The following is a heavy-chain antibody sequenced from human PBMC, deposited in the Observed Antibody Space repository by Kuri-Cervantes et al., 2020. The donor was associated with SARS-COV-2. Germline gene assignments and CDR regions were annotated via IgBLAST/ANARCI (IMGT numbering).Heavy chain of an antibody. CDR1: GFTFSSYS. CDR3: ARAPEGYYYGSESTNYYYYGMDV. J-gene: IGHJ6*02. Sequence: GGSLRLSCAASGFTFSSYSMNWVRQAPGKGLEWVSYISSSSSTIYYADSVKGRFTISRDNAKNSLYLQMNSLRDEDTAVYYCARAPEGYYYGSESTNYYYYGMDVWGQGTMVTVSS. D-gene: IGHD3-10*01. CDR2: ISSSSSTI. V-gene: IGHV3-48*02.